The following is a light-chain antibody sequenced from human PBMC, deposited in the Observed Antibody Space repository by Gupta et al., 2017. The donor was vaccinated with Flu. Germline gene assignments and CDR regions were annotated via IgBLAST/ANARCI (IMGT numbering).Light chain of an antibody. CDR2: EVS. CDR3: SSYTSSSPLE. V-gene: IGLV2-14*01. CDR1: SSDVGGYIY. Sequence: QSALTQPASVSGSPGQSITISCTGTSSDVGGYIYVSWYQQHPGKAPKLMIYEVSNRPSGVSNRFSGSKSGNTASLTISGLQAEDEADYYCSSYTSSSPLEFGGGTKLTVL. J-gene: IGLJ2*01.